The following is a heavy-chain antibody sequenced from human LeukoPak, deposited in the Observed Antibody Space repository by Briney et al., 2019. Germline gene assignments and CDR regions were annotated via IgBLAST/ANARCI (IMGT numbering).Heavy chain of an antibody. CDR2: ISYDGSNK. CDR3: ARDLFDY. CDR1: GFTFSSYA. J-gene: IGHJ4*02. V-gene: IGHV3-30-3*01. Sequence: GGSLRLSCAASGFTFSSYAMHRVRQAPGKGLEWVAVISYDGSNKYYADSVKGRFTISRDNSKNTLYLQMNSLRAEDTAVYYCARDLFDYWGQGTLVTVSS.